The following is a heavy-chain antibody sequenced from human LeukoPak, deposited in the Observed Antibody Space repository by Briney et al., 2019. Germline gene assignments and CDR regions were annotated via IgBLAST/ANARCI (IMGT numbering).Heavy chain of an antibody. CDR1: GYTFTTYG. J-gene: IGHJ4*02. CDR3: VRGRRDTCMFTTWDY. Sequence: ASVKVSCKASGYTFTTYGISGVRQAPGQGREWMGWISAYNGNTKYAQKLQGRATMTTDTSTSTAYMDLRSLRSDDTAVYYCVRGRRDTCMFTTWDYWGQGTLVTVSS. D-gene: IGHD5-18*01. CDR2: ISAYNGNT. V-gene: IGHV1-18*04.